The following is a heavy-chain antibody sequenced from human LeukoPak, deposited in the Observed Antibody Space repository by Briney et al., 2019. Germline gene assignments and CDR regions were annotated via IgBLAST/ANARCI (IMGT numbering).Heavy chain of an antibody. CDR3: ATDRDNSDWQKRFDS. J-gene: IGHJ4*02. Sequence: GGSLRLSCAASGFTFSTYWMNWYRQAPGKGLEWVGNINQDASEINYVDSVRGRFTISRDNAKNSLHLQMNTLRAEDTAVYYCATDRDNSDWQKRFDSWGQGTLVTVSS. V-gene: IGHV3-7*01. D-gene: IGHD2-21*02. CDR1: GFTFSTYW. CDR2: INQDASEI.